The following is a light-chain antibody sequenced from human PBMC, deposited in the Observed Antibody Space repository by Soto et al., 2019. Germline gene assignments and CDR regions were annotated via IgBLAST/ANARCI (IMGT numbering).Light chain of an antibody. V-gene: IGLV6-57*04. CDR2: EDS. Sequence: NFMLTQPHSVSESPGQTVTISCTRSSGSIASDYVQWYQQRPGSAPINVIFEDSQRPSGVPDRFSGSIDSSSNSASLTFSRLTTEDAADYYCQSVDGKYVVFGGGTKVTVL. J-gene: IGLJ2*01. CDR3: QSVDGKYVV. CDR1: SGSIASDY.